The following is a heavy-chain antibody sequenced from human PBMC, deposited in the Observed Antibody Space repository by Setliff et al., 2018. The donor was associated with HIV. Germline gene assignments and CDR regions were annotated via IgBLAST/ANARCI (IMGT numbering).Heavy chain of an antibody. J-gene: IGHJ4*02. V-gene: IGHV4-34*01. Sequence: SETLSLTCAVYGGSFSGYYWSWIRQPPGKGLEWIGEINHSGSTNYNPSLKSRVAISVDTSKNQFSVKLSSVTAADTAVYYCARTLRAAAMGYFDYWGQGTLVTV. CDR2: INHSGST. CDR3: ARTLRAAAMGYFDY. CDR1: GGSFSGYY. D-gene: IGHD5-18*01.